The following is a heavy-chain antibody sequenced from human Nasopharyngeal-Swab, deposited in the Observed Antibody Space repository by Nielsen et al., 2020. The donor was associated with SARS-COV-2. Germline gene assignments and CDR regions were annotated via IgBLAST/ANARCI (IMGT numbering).Heavy chain of an antibody. CDR3: AKFPGDNAFDI. D-gene: IGHD3-16*01. Sequence: GESLKISCAASGFTFSSYGMHWVRQAPGKGPEWVAVISYDGSNKYYADSVKGRFTISRDNSKNTLYLQMNSLRAEDTAVYYCAKFPGDNAFDIWGQGTMVTVSS. CDR2: ISYDGSNK. J-gene: IGHJ3*02. V-gene: IGHV3-30*18. CDR1: GFTFSSYG.